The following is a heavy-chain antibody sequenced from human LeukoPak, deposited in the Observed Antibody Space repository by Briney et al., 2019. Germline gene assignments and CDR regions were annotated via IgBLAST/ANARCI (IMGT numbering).Heavy chain of an antibody. CDR1: GYSIRSGYY. J-gene: IGHJ6*03. V-gene: IGHV4-38-2*02. Sequence: SETLSLTCSVSGYSIRSGYYWGWVRQPPGKGLEWIGSIFHSGSAYYNPSLKSRITIPMDTSKNQFSLKLSSVTAADTAVYYCARGVTIFGVVAYYMDVWGKGTTVTVS. CDR3: ARGVTIFGVVAYYMDV. CDR2: IFHSGSA. D-gene: IGHD3-3*01.